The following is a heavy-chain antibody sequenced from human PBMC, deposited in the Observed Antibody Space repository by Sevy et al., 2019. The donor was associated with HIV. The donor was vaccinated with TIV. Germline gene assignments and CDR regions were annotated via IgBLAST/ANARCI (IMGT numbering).Heavy chain of an antibody. CDR2: TSYDGSSK. V-gene: IGHV3-30*04. CDR3: ARGENDDEFFQY. J-gene: IGHJ1*01. D-gene: IGHD1-26*01. CDR1: GFIFSNFA. Sequence: GGSLRLSCTVSGFIFSNFAMHWVRQAPGKGLEWVAVTSYDGSSKYYADSVKGRFTVSRDNSRNILSLEMNSLRRDDTAVYYCARGENDDEFFQYWGQGTLATVSS.